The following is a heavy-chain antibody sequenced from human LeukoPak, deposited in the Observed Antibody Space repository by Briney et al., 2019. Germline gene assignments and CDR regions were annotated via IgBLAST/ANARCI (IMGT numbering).Heavy chain of an antibody. CDR3: AKGEGYYDSSGYYQNWFDP. J-gene: IGHJ5*02. CDR1: GFTFSNYA. Sequence: GGSLRLSCAASGFTFSNYAMSWVRQAPRKGLEWVSAISGSGGTTYYADSVKGRFTISRDNSKNTLYLQMNSLRAEDTAVYYCAKGEGYYDSSGYYQNWFDPWGQGTLVTVSS. V-gene: IGHV3-23*01. D-gene: IGHD3-22*01. CDR2: ISGSGGTT.